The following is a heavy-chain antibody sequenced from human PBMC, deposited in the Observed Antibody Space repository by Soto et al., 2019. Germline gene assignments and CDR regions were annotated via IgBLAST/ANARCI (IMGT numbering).Heavy chain of an antibody. Sequence: SETLSLTCTVSGGSISSYYWSWIRQPPGKGLEWIGYIYYSGSTNYNPSLKSRVTISVDTSKNQFSLKLSSVTAADTAVYYCARDLTYSSGWYRKDYYYGMDVWGQGTTVTVSS. D-gene: IGHD6-19*01. CDR2: IYYSGST. J-gene: IGHJ6*02. V-gene: IGHV4-59*01. CDR1: GGSISSYY. CDR3: ARDLTYSSGWYRKDYYYGMDV.